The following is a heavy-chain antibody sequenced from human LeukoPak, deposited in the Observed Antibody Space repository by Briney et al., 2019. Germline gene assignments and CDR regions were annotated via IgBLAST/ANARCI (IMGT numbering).Heavy chain of an antibody. J-gene: IGHJ4*02. V-gene: IGHV4-59*01. CDR3: AKQQLVRCFDY. D-gene: IGHD6-13*01. CDR2: VYSSGST. Sequence: SETLSLTCTVSGGSISSYYWSWIRQPPGKGLEWIGYVYSSGSTNYNPSLKSRVTISVDTSKNQFSLKLSSVTAADTAVYYCAKQQLVRCFDYWGQGTLVTVSS. CDR1: GGSISSYY.